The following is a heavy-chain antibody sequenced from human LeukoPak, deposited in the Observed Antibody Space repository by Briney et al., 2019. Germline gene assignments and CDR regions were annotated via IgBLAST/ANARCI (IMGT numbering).Heavy chain of an antibody. J-gene: IGHJ5*02. Sequence: GASVKVSCKASGYTFTSYDINWVRQATGQGLEWMGWMNPNSGNTGYAQKFQGRVTMTRNTSISTAYMELSSLRSEDTAVYYCAREREEQWLVRGGIWFDPWGQGTLVTVSS. CDR2: MNPNSGNT. V-gene: IGHV1-8*01. D-gene: IGHD6-19*01. CDR1: GYTFTSYD. CDR3: AREREEQWLVRGGIWFDP.